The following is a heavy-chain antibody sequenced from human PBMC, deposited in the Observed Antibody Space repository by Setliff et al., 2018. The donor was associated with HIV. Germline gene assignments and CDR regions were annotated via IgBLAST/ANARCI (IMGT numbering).Heavy chain of an antibody. CDR2: IIPIFGTA. V-gene: IGHV1-69*13. J-gene: IGHJ4*01. CDR3: ARDGLLVAGIRFDY. CDR1: GGTFSSYA. D-gene: IGHD6-19*01. Sequence: SVKVSCKASGGTFSSYAISWVRQAPGQGLEWMGGIIPIFGTANYAQEFQGRVTITADESTSTAYMELSSLRSEDTAVYFCARDGLLVAGIRFDYWGQGTLVTVSS.